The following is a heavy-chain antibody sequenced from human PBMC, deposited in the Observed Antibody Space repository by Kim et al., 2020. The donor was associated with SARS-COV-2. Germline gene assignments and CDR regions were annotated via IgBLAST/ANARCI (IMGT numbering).Heavy chain of an antibody. CDR1: GFTLSDHY. CDR3: VRGRNSFDV. CDR2: ITKKGKSTTT. J-gene: IGHJ6*02. Sequence: GGSLRLSCAASGFTLSDHYMDWVRQAPGKGPEWVGRITKKGKSTTTEYAASVKGRFSISRDDSNNSLFLQMNSLKIEDTAVYYCVRGRNSFDVWGQGTTVTVSS. D-gene: IGHD3-10*01. V-gene: IGHV3-72*01.